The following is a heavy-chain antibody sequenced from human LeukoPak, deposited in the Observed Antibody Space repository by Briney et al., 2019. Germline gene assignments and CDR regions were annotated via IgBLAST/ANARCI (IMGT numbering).Heavy chain of an antibody. CDR1: GFTFSSCA. V-gene: IGHV3-23*01. CDR3: AKDRGTIFGAVRGVEGFDY. Sequence: PGGSLRLSCAASGFTFSSCAMSWVRQAPGKGLEWVSNIIGSGERTYYADSAKGRFTISRDNSRNTLFLQMDSLRDEDTAVYYCAKDRGTIFGAVRGVEGFDYWGQGTLVTVFS. D-gene: IGHD3-3*01. J-gene: IGHJ4*02. CDR2: IIGSGERT.